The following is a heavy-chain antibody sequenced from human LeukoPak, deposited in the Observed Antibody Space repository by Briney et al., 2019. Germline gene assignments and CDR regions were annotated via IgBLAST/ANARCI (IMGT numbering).Heavy chain of an antibody. J-gene: IGHJ6*04. V-gene: IGHV3-11*06. D-gene: IGHD1-1*01. CDR3: AREGNWNDVPPGDYYGMDV. CDR1: GFSFSDYY. CDR2: ISSSSSYT. Sequence: GGSLRLSCAASGFSFSDYYMSWIRQAPGKGLEWGSYISSSSSYTNYADSVKGRFTISRDNAKNSLYLQTNSLRAEDTAVYYCAREGNWNDVPPGDYYGMDVWGKGTTVTVSS.